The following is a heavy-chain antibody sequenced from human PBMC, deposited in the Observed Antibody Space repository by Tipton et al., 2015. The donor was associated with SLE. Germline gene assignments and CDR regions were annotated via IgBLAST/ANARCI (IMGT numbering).Heavy chain of an antibody. D-gene: IGHD6-6*01. CDR1: GGSFSGYY. CDR2: INHSGST. CDR3: ARDGAARGDFDY. V-gene: IGHV4-34*01. Sequence: QLVQSGAEVKPSETLSLTCAVYGGSFSGYYWSWIRQPPGKGLEWIGEINHSGSTNYNPSLKSRVTISVDTSKNQFSLKLSSVTAADTAVYYCARDGAARGDFDYWGQGTLVTVSS. J-gene: IGHJ4*02.